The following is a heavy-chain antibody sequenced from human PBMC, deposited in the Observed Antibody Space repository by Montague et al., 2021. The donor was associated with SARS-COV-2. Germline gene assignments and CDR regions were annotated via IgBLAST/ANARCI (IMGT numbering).Heavy chain of an antibody. CDR1: GFTVTSNY. D-gene: IGHD5-12*01. CDR2: IYDGGST. CDR3: ARGGGLRNYGMDA. Sequence: SLRLSCAASGFTVTSNYMSWVRQAPGKGLEWVSVIYDGGSTYYAGSVKGRFTISRDNSKNTLYLQMNSLRAEDTAVYYCARGGGLRNYGMDAWGQGTTVTVSS. J-gene: IGHJ6*02. V-gene: IGHV3-53*01.